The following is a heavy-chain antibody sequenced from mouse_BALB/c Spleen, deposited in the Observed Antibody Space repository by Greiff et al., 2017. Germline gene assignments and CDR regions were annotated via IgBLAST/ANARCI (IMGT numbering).Heavy chain of an antibody. CDR3: AREGYAMDY. CDR2: ILPGSGST. CDR1: GYTFSSYW. V-gene: IGHV1-9*01. Sequence: QVQLQQSGAELMKPGASVKISCKATGYTFSSYWIEWVKQRPGHGLEWIGEILPGSGSTNYNEKFKGKATFTADTSSNTAYMQLSRLTSEDSAVYFCAREGYAMDYWGQGTSVTVSS. J-gene: IGHJ4*01.